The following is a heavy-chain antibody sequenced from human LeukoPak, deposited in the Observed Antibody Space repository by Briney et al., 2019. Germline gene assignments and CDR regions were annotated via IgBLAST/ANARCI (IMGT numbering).Heavy chain of an antibody. V-gene: IGHV3-23*01. CDR2: ISGGSGLI. CDR1: GFTFSSYA. Sequence: GGSLRLSCVASGFTFSSYAMTWVRQAPGKGLEWVSAISGGSGLIYYGDSVKGRFTVSRDNSKNTQYWQMNDLRAEDTAVYYCANLGNWNDVRDYWGQGTLVAVSS. D-gene: IGHD1-20*01. CDR3: ANLGNWNDVRDY. J-gene: IGHJ4*02.